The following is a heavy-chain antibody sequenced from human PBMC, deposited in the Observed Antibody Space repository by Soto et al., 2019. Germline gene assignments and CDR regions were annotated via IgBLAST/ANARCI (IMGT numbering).Heavy chain of an antibody. V-gene: IGHV1-18*01. Sequence: QVQLVQSGTEVEKPGASVKVSCKASGYIFTSYGISWVRLAPGQGLEWMGWISAYKGDTKYAQKLQGRDTMTTETTTRTACVELRSLTSVDTAMYSCARVAVPGTYPSPPGSDYWGQRTLVTVAS. CDR2: ISAYKGDT. J-gene: IGHJ4*02. CDR1: GYIFTSYG. D-gene: IGHD6-19*01. CDR3: ARVAVPGTYPSPPGSDY.